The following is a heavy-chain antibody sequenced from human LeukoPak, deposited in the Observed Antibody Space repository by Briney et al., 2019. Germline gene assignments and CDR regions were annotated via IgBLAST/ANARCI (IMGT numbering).Heavy chain of an antibody. V-gene: IGHV3-74*01. Sequence: PGGSLRLSCAASGFSFSDLWMHWVRQTPGKGLVWVSRIRGDEYDTNYADSVEGRFTISRDNARHTLYLQMNSLRADDTAVYYCASDRVLGSGSLDNWGQGTLVTVSS. CDR2: IRGDEYDT. CDR1: GFSFSDLW. D-gene: IGHD3-10*01. CDR3: ASDRVLGSGSLDN. J-gene: IGHJ4*02.